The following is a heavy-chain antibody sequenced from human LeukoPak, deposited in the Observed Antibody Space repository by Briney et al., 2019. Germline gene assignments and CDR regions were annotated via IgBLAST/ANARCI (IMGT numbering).Heavy chain of an antibody. CDR3: ARERITMISEAFDI. D-gene: IGHD3-22*01. CDR2: IYSGGRT. CDR1: GFTVSSNY. J-gene: IGHJ3*02. Sequence: GGSLRLFCAASGFTVSSNYMSWVRQAPGKGLEWVSVIYSGGRTYYADSVKGRFTISKDNSKNTLFLKMNSLRPEDTAVYYCARERITMISEAFDIWGQGTMVTVSS. V-gene: IGHV3-66*01.